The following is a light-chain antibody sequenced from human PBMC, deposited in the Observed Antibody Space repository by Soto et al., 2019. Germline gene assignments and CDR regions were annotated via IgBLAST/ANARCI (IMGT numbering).Light chain of an antibody. CDR3: QQYGSSPWT. J-gene: IGKJ1*01. Sequence: ETVLTQSPATLSLSPGEGATLSCGASPSVSSSYLAWYQQKPGLAPRLLIYDASRRATGSPDRFSGRGSGTDFTPIISRLELVDCAVSDCQQYGSSPWTLGQGTEVEVK. CDR1: PSVSSSY. CDR2: DAS. V-gene: IGKV3D-20*01.